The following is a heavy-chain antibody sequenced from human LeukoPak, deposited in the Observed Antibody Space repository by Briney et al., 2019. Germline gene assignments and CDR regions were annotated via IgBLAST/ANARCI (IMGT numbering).Heavy chain of an antibody. CDR3: ARHVRATVTTGVDY. CDR1: GGSISSSSYY. D-gene: IGHD4-11*01. CDR2: IYYRGST. Sequence: SETLSLTCAVSGGSISSSSYYWGWIRQPPGKGLEWIGSIYYRGSTYYNPSLKSRVTISVDTSKNQFSLKLSSVTAADTAVYYCARHVRATVTTGVDYWGQGTLVTVSS. V-gene: IGHV4-39*01. J-gene: IGHJ4*02.